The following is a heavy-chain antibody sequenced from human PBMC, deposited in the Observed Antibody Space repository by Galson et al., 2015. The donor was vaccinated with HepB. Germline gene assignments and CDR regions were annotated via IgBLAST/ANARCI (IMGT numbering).Heavy chain of an antibody. J-gene: IGHJ4*02. CDR3: ARDLADSSGYYYDCPGY. Sequence: SLRLSCAASGFTFSSYAMSWVRQAPGKGLEWVSAISGSGGSTYYADSVKGRFTISRDNSKNTLYLQMNSLRAEDTAVYYCARDLADSSGYYYDCPGYWGQGTLVTVSS. D-gene: IGHD3-22*01. V-gene: IGHV3-23*01. CDR2: ISGSGGST. CDR1: GFTFSSYA.